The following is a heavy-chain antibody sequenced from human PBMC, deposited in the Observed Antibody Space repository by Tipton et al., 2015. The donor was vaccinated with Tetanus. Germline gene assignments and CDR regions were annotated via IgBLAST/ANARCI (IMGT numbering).Heavy chain of an antibody. D-gene: IGHD2-2*02. CDR2: ISGTGSTI. CDR3: AKSLYGGTDY. J-gene: IGHJ4*02. Sequence: GSLRLSCAASGFTFSSYNMSWVRQAPGKGLEWLSYISGTGSTIDYADSVKGRFTISRDNAKNSLYLQMNGLRAEDTAVYYCAKSLYGGTDYWGQGTLVTVSS. V-gene: IGHV3-48*01. CDR1: GFTFSSYN.